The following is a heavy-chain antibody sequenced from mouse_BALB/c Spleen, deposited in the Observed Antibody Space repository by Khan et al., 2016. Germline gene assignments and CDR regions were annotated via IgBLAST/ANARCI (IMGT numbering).Heavy chain of an antibody. V-gene: IGHV14-3*02. CDR3: TRSGGYDLYYFDY. CDR1: GFNIKDTY. J-gene: IGHJ2*01. D-gene: IGHD2-2*01. CDR2: IEPANGNI. Sequence: VQLKQSGAELVKPGASVKLSCTASGFNIKDTYMHWVKQRPEEGLEWIGRIEPANGNIKYDPKFAGMGTIIADTFSNTAYLQRSSLTSEDMGVYYCTRSGGYDLYYFDYGGQGTTLTVSS.